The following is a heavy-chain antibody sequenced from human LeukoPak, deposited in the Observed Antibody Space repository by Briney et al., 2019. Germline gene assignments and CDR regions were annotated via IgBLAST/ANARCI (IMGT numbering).Heavy chain of an antibody. CDR3: ARQMSVFGGGDWLDP. V-gene: IGHV3-33*01. D-gene: IGHD2-15*01. CDR1: GFTFSNYD. J-gene: IGHJ5*02. CDR2: IWSDGSSE. Sequence: GGSLRLSCAASGFTFSNYDMHWVRQAPGKGLEWVAVIWSDGSSEYSTDSLKGRFTISRDNSKNTLYLQMNSLRAEDTAVYYCARQMSVFGGGDWLDPWGQGTLVTVSS.